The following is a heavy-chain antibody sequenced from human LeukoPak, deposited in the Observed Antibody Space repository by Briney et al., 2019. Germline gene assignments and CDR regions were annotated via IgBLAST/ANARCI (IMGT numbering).Heavy chain of an antibody. CDR2: INPSGGST. Sequence: ASVKVSCKASGYTLTSYYMHWVRQAPGQGLEWMGIINPSGGSTSYAQKFQGRVTMTRDTSTSTVYMELSSLRSEDTAVYYCASSRDGCNTIENWGQGTLVTVSS. V-gene: IGHV1-46*01. CDR1: GYTLTSYY. CDR3: ASSRDGCNTIEN. J-gene: IGHJ4*02. D-gene: IGHD5-24*01.